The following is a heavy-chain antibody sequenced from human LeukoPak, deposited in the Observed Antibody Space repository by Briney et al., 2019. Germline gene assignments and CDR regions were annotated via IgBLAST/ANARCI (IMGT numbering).Heavy chain of an antibody. Sequence: PGGSLRLSCAASGFTFNDYYMSWIRQAPGKGLEWVSYISDSGRTIYYADSVKGQFTISRDNAKNSLYLQMSSLRAEDTAVYYCARKVNGIFDYWGQGTLVTVSS. CDR1: GFTFNDYY. J-gene: IGHJ4*02. CDR3: ARKVNGIFDY. CDR2: ISDSGRTI. V-gene: IGHV3-11*01. D-gene: IGHD1-26*01.